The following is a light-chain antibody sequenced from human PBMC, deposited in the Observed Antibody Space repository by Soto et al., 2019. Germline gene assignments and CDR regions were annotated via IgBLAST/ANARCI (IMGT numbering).Light chain of an antibody. J-gene: IGKJ5*01. Sequence: EIVLTQSPATLSLSPGERATLSCRASQSVDNYLDWYQQKPGQAPRLLIYGASSRATGIPDRFSGSGSGTDFTLTISRLEPEDFAVYYCQQYGSSPRTFGQGTRLEIK. CDR2: GAS. CDR3: QQYGSSPRT. CDR1: QSVDNY. V-gene: IGKV3-20*01.